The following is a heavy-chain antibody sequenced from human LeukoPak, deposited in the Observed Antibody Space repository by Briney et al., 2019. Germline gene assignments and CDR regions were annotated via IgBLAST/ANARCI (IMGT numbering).Heavy chain of an antibody. CDR1: GGSISSSSYY. D-gene: IGHD3-3*01. Sequence: SETLSLTCTVSGGSISSSSYYWGWIRQPPGKGLEWIGSIYYSGSTYYNPSLKSRVTISVDTSKNQFSLKLSSVTAADTAVYYCARHVTGYYDFWSGYYPTIYYYYGMDVWGQGTTVTVSS. CDR2: IYYSGST. V-gene: IGHV4-39*01. J-gene: IGHJ6*02. CDR3: ARHVTGYYDFWSGYYPTIYYYYGMDV.